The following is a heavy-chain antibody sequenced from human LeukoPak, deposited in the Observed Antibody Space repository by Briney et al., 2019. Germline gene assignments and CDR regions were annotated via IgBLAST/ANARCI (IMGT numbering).Heavy chain of an antibody. CDR3: ASKGGYDHH. J-gene: IGHJ4*02. V-gene: IGHV3-7*01. CDR2: VNQDGGAK. D-gene: IGHD5-12*01. CDR1: GFTFSSHW. Sequence: GGSLRLSCVTSGFTFSSHWMFWVRQAPGKGLEWVANVNQDGGAKFYVDSVKGRFTISRDNAKNSLYLQMPSLRVEDTAVYFCASKGGYDHHWGQGTLVTVSS.